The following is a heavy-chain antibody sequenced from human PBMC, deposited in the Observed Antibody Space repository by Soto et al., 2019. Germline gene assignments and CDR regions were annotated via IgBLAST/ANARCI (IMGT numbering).Heavy chain of an antibody. CDR2: VSAYTGQT. D-gene: IGHD3-16*02. CDR1: GYTFSDYG. CDR3: ARDPAGPNRYFQH. V-gene: IGHV1-18*01. Sequence: QVQLVQSGPEEKKPGASVKVSCKASGYTFSDYGITWVRRAPGQGLEWMGWVSAYTGQTDYAENLQGRVTMTTATSTSTAYMELRSLRSDDTAVYYCARDPAGPNRYFQHWGQGTLVSVSS. J-gene: IGHJ1*01.